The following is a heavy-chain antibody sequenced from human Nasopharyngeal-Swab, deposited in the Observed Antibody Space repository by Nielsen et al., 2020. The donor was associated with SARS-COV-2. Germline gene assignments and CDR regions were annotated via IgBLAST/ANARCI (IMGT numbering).Heavy chain of an antibody. V-gene: IGHV4-39*01. J-gene: IGHJ6*02. Sequence: SETLSLTCSVSGWSISSTGYYWGWIRQPPGKGLEWIGSIYYSGSTYYNPSLKSRVTISVDTSKNQFSLKLSSVTAADTAVYYCARRDYDFWSGFNGYYYGMDVWGQGTTVTVSS. CDR2: IYYSGST. CDR1: GWSISSTGYY. D-gene: IGHD3-3*01. CDR3: ARRDYDFWSGFNGYYYGMDV.